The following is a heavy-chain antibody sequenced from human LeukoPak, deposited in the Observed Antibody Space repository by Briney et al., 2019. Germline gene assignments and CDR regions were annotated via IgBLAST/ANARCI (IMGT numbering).Heavy chain of an antibody. CDR3: ARDSLPYGILTGYYRADAFDI. D-gene: IGHD3-9*01. Sequence: SVKVSCKASGGTFSSYAISWVRQAPGQGLEWMGGIIPIFGTANYAQKFQGRVTITADESTSTAYMELSSLRSEDTAVYYCARDSLPYGILTGYYRADAFDIWGQGTMVTVSS. J-gene: IGHJ3*02. V-gene: IGHV1-69*01. CDR1: GGTFSSYA. CDR2: IIPIFGTA.